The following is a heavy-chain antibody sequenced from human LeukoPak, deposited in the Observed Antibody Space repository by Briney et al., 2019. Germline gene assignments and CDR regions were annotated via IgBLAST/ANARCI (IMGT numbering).Heavy chain of an antibody. CDR2: IYYTGST. CDR3: ARHDPVGHFLRGMDV. V-gene: IGHV4-59*08. CDR1: GGSISGYF. D-gene: IGHD2/OR15-2a*01. Sequence: NPSETLSLTCAVSGGSISGYFWSWSRQPPGKGLEWIGYIYYTGSTIYNPSLRSRVAMSVDVSKNQFSLDLTSVTAADTAVYYCARHDPVGHFLRGMDVWGQGTTVTVSS. J-gene: IGHJ6*02.